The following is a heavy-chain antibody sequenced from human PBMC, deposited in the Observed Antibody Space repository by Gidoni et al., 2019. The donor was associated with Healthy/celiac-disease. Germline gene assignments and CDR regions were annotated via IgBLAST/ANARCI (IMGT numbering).Heavy chain of an antibody. V-gene: IGHV3-48*02. D-gene: IGHD3-10*01. Sequence: EVQLVESGGGLVQPGGSLRLSCAASGFTFSSYSMNWVRQAPGKGLEWVSYISSSSSTIYYAASVKGRFTISRDNAKNSLYLQMNSLRDEDTAVYYCAREETSGSYYFDYWGQGTLVTVSS. CDR2: ISSSSSTI. CDR3: AREETSGSYYFDY. J-gene: IGHJ4*02. CDR1: GFTFSSYS.